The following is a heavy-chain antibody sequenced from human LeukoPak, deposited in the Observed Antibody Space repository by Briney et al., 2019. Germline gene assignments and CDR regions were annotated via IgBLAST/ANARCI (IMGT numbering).Heavy chain of an antibody. CDR1: GYTFTSYG. CDR3: ARVLPYYYDSSGYPDY. J-gene: IGHJ4*02. D-gene: IGHD3-22*01. V-gene: IGHV1-18*01. CDR2: ISAYNGNT. Sequence: EASVKVSCKASGYTFTSYGISWVRQAPGQGLELMGWISAYNGNTNYSQKLQGRVTMTTDTSTSTAYMELRSLRSDDTAVYYCARVLPYYYDSSGYPDYWGQGTLVTVSS.